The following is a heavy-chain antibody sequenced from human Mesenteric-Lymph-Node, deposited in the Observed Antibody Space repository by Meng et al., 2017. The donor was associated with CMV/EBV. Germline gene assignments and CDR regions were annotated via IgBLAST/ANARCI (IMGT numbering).Heavy chain of an antibody. Sequence: ASVKVSCKASGYTFIGNFIHWVRQAPGQGLEWMGWINPNSGGTDYAQKFQGRVTMTRDTSISTDYMELSRLRSDDMAVYYCVGGAYGSGSYFYYGMDVWGQGTTVTVSS. CDR2: INPNSGGT. V-gene: IGHV1-2*02. CDR1: GYTFIGNF. D-gene: IGHD3-10*01. J-gene: IGHJ6*02. CDR3: VGGAYGSGSYFYYGMDV.